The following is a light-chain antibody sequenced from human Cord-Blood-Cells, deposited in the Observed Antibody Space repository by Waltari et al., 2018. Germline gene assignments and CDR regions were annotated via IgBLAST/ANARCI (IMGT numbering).Light chain of an antibody. CDR2: AES. CDR1: QDISNY. CDR3: QQYDNLPFT. J-gene: IGKJ3*01. Sequence: DIQMTQSPSSLSASVGDRVTITCQASQDISNYLNWYQQKPGKAPKLLIYAESNLETGGPSRFSGSGSGTDFTFTISSLQPEDIATYYCQQYDNLPFTFGPGTKVDIK. V-gene: IGKV1-33*01.